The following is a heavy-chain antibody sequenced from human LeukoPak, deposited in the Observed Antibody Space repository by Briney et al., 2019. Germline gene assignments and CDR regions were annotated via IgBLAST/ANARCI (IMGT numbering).Heavy chain of an antibody. CDR2: INPNSGGT. D-gene: IGHD4-17*01. Sequence: ASVKVSCKASGYTFTGYCMHWVRQAPGQGLEWMGWINPNSGGTNYAQKFQGRVTMTRDTSISTAYMELSRLRSDDTAVYYCARDEIRARLYYYGMDVWGQGTTVTVSS. V-gene: IGHV1-2*02. CDR1: GYTFTGYC. CDR3: ARDEIRARLYYYGMDV. J-gene: IGHJ6*02.